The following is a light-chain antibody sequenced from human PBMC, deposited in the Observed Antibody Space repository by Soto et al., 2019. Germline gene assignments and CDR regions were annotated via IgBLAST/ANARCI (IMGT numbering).Light chain of an antibody. CDR2: DVS. J-gene: IGLJ2*01. CDR3: SSYTSITRLVV. CDR1: SSDVGGYNH. Sequence: QSALTQPASVSGSPGQSITISCTGTSSDVGGYNHVSWYQQLPGKAPKLMIYDVSSRPSGVSNRFSGSKSGNTASLTISGLQAEDEADYYCSSYTSITRLVVFGGGTKPPS. V-gene: IGLV2-14*01.